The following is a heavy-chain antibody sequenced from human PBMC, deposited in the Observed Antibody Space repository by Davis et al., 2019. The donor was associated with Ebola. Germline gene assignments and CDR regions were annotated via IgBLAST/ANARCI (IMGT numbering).Heavy chain of an antibody. CDR1: GFTFDDYG. CDR2: INWNGGST. D-gene: IGHD5-24*01. CDR3: ARDRKGDGYAGFDY. V-gene: IGHV3-20*04. J-gene: IGHJ4*02. Sequence: GESLKISCAASGFTFDDYGMSWVRQAPGKGLEWVSGINWNGGSTGYADSVKGRFTISRDNAKNSLFLQMNSLRAEDTAFYYCARDRKGDGYAGFDYWGQGALVTVSS.